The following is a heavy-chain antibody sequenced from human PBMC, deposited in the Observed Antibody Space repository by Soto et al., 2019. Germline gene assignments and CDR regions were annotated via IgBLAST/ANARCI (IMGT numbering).Heavy chain of an antibody. V-gene: IGHV4-34*01. D-gene: IGHD6-6*01. J-gene: IGHJ6*02. CDR3: ARSRLPYYYYYGMDV. Sequence: SETLSLTCAVYGGSFSGYFWSWIRQPPGKGLEWIGEINHSGSTKYNPSLKSRLTISVDTSKNLVSLRLSSMTAADTAVYYCARSRLPYYYYYGMDVWGQGTTVTVSS. CDR2: INHSGST. CDR1: GGSFSGYF.